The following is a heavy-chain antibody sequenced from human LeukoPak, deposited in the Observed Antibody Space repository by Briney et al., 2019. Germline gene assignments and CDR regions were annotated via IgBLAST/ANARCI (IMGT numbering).Heavy chain of an antibody. CDR2: IKQDGSEK. CDR3: ARDRSPGAFDI. Sequence: PGGSLRLSCAASGFTFSSYWMSWVRQTPGKGLEWVANIKQDGSEKYYVDSVKGRFTISRDNAKNSLYLQMNSLRAEDTAVYYCARDRSPGAFDIWGQGTMVTVSS. CDR1: GFTFSSYW. V-gene: IGHV3-7*01. J-gene: IGHJ3*02.